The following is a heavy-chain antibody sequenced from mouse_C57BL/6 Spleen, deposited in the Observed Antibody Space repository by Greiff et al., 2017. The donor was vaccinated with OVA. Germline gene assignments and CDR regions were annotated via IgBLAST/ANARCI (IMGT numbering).Heavy chain of an antibody. CDR3: ARHGDYDGTSFAY. CDR1: GFTFSSYG. J-gene: IGHJ3*01. V-gene: IGHV5-6*01. CDR2: ISSGGSYT. Sequence: EVQLQESGGDLVKPGGSLKLSCAASGFTFSSYGMSWVRQTPDKRLEWVATISSGGSYTYYPDSVKGRFTISRDNAKNTLYLQMSSLKSEDTAMYYCARHGDYDGTSFAYWGQGTLVTVSA. D-gene: IGHD2-4*01.